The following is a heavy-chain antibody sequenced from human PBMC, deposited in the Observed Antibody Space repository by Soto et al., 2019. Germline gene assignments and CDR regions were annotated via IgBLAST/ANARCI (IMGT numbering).Heavy chain of an antibody. V-gene: IGHV1-69*02. CDR3: ARGGYCSGGSCPDYYYYMDV. CDR1: GGTFSSYT. CDR2: IIPILGIA. Sequence: SVKVSCKASGGTFSSYTISWVRQAPGQGLEWMGRIIPILGIANYAQKFQGRVTITADKSTSTAYMELSSLRSEDTAVYYCARGGYCSGGSCPDYYYYMDVWGKGTTVTVSS. D-gene: IGHD2-15*01. J-gene: IGHJ6*03.